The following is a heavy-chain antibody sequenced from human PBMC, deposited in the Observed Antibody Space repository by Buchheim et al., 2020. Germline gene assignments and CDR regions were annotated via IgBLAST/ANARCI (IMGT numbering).Heavy chain of an antibody. V-gene: IGHV3-23*01. CDR2: ISGSGGST. Sequence: EVQLLESGGGLVQPGGSLRLSCAASGFTFSSYAMSWVRQATGRGLEWVSAISGSGGSTYYAASVKGRFTISRDNSKNPLTLQMNSLRAEDTAVYYCAKGANSGWYWYARYFDYWGQGTL. CDR3: AKGANSGWYWYARYFDY. D-gene: IGHD6-19*01. CDR1: GFTFSSYA. J-gene: IGHJ4*02.